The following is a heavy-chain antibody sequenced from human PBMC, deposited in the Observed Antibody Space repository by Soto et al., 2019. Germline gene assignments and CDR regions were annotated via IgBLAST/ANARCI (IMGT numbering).Heavy chain of an antibody. CDR2: ISSSSSYI. CDR3: ARDPGGDYGDTDGDY. CDR1: GFTFSSYS. J-gene: IGHJ4*02. D-gene: IGHD4-17*01. V-gene: IGHV3-21*01. Sequence: EVQRVESGGGLVKPGGSLRLSCAASGFTFSSYSMNWVRQAPGKGLEWVSSISSSSSYIYYSDSVKGRFTISRDKAKNSLDLQMNSLRAEDTAVYYCARDPGGDYGDTDGDYWGQGTLVTVSS.